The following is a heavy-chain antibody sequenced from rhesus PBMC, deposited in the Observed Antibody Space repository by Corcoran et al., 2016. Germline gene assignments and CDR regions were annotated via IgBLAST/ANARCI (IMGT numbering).Heavy chain of an antibody. J-gene: IGHJ4*01. Sequence: EVQLVQSGAEVKKPGASVKISCKASGYPFTDYYLHWVRQAPGKGREWMGLLAPEKGEADYEQNVQERVTITRDTSTDTAYMELSSLRSEDTAVYYCATGVYSFDYWGQGVLVTVSS. CDR1: GYPFTDYY. V-gene: IGHV1-111*01. D-gene: IGHD3-16*01. CDR3: ATGVYSFDY. CDR2: LAPEKGEA.